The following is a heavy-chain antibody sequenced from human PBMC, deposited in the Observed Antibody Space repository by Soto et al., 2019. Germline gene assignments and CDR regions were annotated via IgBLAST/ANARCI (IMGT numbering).Heavy chain of an antibody. V-gene: IGHV4-30-4*01. CDR3: AGDWSNSPDYFVY. CDR2: IYYTGKT. Sequence: QVQLQESGPGLVKPSQTLSLTCTVSGGSISRDDYYWTWVRQPPGKGLEWIGYIYYTGKTSYNPSLKSRLTMSLDTSKNQFSLKLSSVRVTDTAVYYCAGDWSNSPDYFVYWGQGTLVTVSS. CDR1: GGSISRDDYY. J-gene: IGHJ4*02. D-gene: IGHD1-26*01.